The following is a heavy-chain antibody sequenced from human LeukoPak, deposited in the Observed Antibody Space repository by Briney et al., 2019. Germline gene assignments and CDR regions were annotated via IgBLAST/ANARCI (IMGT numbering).Heavy chain of an antibody. CDR2: MHPGSGDT. CDR3: ARLPTGVAGTVDF. CDR1: GYSFTAYY. Sequence: ASVKVSCKASGYSFTAYYIHWVRQAPGQGLELMGWMHPGSGDTNYAQNFQGRVTWTRDTSINTAYMELSGRTSDDTAMYYCARLPTGVAGTVDFWGQGTLVTVSS. D-gene: IGHD6-19*01. J-gene: IGHJ4*02. V-gene: IGHV1-2*02.